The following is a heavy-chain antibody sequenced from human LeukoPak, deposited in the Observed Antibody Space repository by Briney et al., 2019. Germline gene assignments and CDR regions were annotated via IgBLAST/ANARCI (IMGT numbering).Heavy chain of an antibody. J-gene: IGHJ4*02. D-gene: IGHD3-10*01. CDR1: GGSFSDYY. CDR2: ISRHGST. V-gene: IGHV4-34*01. CDR3: ARAGKTYYYGSGSVGVFDY. Sequence: PSETLSLTCAVYGGSFSDYYWSWIRQPPGKGLEWIGEISRHGSTNYNPSLKSRVTISIDTSKNQFSLKLSSVTAADTAVYYCARAGKTYYYGSGSVGVFDYWGQGTLVTVSS.